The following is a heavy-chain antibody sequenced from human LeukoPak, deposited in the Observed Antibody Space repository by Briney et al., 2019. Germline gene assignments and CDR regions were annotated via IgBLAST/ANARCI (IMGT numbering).Heavy chain of an antibody. V-gene: IGHV3-11*04. CDR1: GFTFSGHY. D-gene: IGHD3-22*01. J-gene: IGHJ4*02. CDR2: ISGSGTTI. CDR3: ARDTSGYFIGFDY. Sequence: PGGSLRLSCAASGFTFSGHYMSWIRQAPGKGLEWVSYISGSGTTIYYADSVKGRFTISRDNAKNSLYLQMNNLRAEDTAIYYCARDTSGYFIGFDYWGQGTLVTVSS.